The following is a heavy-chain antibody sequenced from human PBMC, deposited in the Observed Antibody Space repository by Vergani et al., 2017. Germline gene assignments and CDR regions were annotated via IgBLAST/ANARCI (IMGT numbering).Heavy chain of an antibody. CDR3: ARQDGSILAY. CDR1: GGSISSSRYY. D-gene: IGHD6-13*01. V-gene: IGHV4-39*01. CDR2: IYYSGST. Sequence: QLQLQESGPGLVKPSETLSLTCTVSGGSISSSRYYWGWIRQPPGKGLEWIGSIYYSGSTYYNPSLKSRVTISVDTSKNQFSLKLSSVTAADTAVYYCARQDGSILAYWGQGTLVTVSS. J-gene: IGHJ4*02.